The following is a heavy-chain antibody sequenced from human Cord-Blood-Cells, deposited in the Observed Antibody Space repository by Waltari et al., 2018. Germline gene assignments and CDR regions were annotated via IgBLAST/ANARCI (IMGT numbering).Heavy chain of an antibody. CDR3: ARLYYYDSSGYYNWFDP. Sequence: QVQLVQSGAEVKKPGSSVKVSCKASGGTFSSYAISWVRQAPGQGLEWMGGIIPIFGTANYAQKFQGRVTMTADESTSTAYMELSSLRSEDTAVYYCARLYYYDSSGYYNWFDPWGQGTLVTVSS. D-gene: IGHD3-22*01. V-gene: IGHV1-69*01. J-gene: IGHJ5*02. CDR2: IIPIFGTA. CDR1: GGTFSSYA.